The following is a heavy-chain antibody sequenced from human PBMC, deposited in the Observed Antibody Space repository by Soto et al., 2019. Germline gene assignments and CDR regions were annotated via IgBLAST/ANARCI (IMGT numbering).Heavy chain of an antibody. V-gene: IGHV1-2*02. J-gene: IGHJ6*02. CDR2: MNPNSGGT. Sequence: GASVKVSCKASGYTFTGYYMHWVRQASGQGLGWMGWMNPNSGGTNYAQKCQGRVTMTRDTSISTAYMELRRLRSDDTAVYYWERDATPYFYGSGSYYGMDVWGQGTTVTVSS. CDR1: GYTFTGYY. D-gene: IGHD3-10*01. CDR3: ERDATPYFYGSGSYYGMDV.